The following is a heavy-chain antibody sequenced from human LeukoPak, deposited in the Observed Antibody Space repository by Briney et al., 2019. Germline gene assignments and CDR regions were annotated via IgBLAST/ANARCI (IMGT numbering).Heavy chain of an antibody. D-gene: IGHD6-13*01. V-gene: IGHV3-33*01. CDR1: GFTFSSYG. Sequence: HPGRSLRLSCAASGFTFSSYGMHWVRQAPGKGLEWVAFIWYDGSNKYYADSVKGRFTISRDNSKNTLYLQMNSLRAEDTAVYYCARESYSSSWHYDYWGQGTLVTVSS. CDR2: IWYDGSNK. J-gene: IGHJ4*02. CDR3: ARESYSSSWHYDY.